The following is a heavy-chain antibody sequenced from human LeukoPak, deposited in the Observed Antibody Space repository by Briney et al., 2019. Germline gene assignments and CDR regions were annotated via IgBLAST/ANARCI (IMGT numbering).Heavy chain of an antibody. D-gene: IGHD6-13*01. J-gene: IGHJ5*02. CDR2: INPSGGST. CDR3: AVTVREGVAAAGTAWFDP. CDR1: GYTFTSYY. Sequence: ASVKVSCKASGYTFTSYYMHWVRQAPGQGLEWMGIINPSGGSTSYAQKFQGRVTMTRDTSTSTVYMELSSLRSEDTAVYYCAVTVREGVAAAGTAWFDPWGQGTLVTVSS. V-gene: IGHV1-46*01.